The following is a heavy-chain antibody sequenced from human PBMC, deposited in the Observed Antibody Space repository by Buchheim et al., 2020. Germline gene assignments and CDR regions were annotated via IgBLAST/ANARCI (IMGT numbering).Heavy chain of an antibody. CDR1: GFTFSSXG. Sequence: QVQLVESGGGVVQPGRSLRLSCAASGFTFSSXGMHWVRQAPGKGLEWVAVISYDGSNKYYADSVKGRFXISRDNSKHTLYLQMNSLRAEDTAVYYCAKVGNYFQGIGMDVWGQGTT. CDR2: ISYDGSNK. V-gene: IGHV3-30*18. CDR3: AKVGNYFQGIGMDV. D-gene: IGHD2/OR15-2a*01. J-gene: IGHJ6*02.